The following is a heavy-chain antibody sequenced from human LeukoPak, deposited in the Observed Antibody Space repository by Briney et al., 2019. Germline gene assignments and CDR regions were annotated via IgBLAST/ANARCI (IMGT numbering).Heavy chain of an antibody. D-gene: IGHD2-21*02. J-gene: IGHJ4*02. CDR2: ISSSSSYI. Sequence: PGGSLRLSCAASGFTFSSYSMNWVRQAPGKGLEWVSSISSSSSYIYYADSVKGRFTISRDNAKNSLYLQMNSLRAEDTAVYYCASVGHIVVVTAANDYWGQGTLVTVSS. CDR3: ASVGHIVVVTAANDY. V-gene: IGHV3-21*01. CDR1: GFTFSSYS.